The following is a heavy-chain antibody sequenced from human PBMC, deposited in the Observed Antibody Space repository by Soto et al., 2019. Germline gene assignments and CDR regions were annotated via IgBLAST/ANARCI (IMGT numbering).Heavy chain of an antibody. Sequence: GESLKISCKASGYDFTNYWIGWMRQMPGKGLEWMGIIYGYDSDITYSPSFEGQVTISADKSISTAYLQWSSLKASGTATYYCVRQALIISVADSWGQGTLVTVSS. CDR3: VRQALIISVADS. CDR1: GYDFTNYW. CDR2: IYGYDSDI. D-gene: IGHD6-19*01. V-gene: IGHV5-51*01. J-gene: IGHJ4*02.